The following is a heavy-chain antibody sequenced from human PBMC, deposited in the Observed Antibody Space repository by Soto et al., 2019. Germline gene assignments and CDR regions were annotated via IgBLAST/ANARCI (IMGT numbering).Heavy chain of an antibody. D-gene: IGHD3-10*01. CDR3: ARHTGGSGRSRYYYYYMDV. CDR2: IYPGDSDT. J-gene: IGHJ6*03. Sequence: PGESLKISCKGSGYSFTSYWIGWVRQMPGKGLEWMGIIYPGDSDTRYSPSFQGQVTISADKSISTAYLQWSSLKASDTAMYYCARHTGGSGRSRYYYYYMDVWGKGTTVTVSS. CDR1: GYSFTSYW. V-gene: IGHV5-51*01.